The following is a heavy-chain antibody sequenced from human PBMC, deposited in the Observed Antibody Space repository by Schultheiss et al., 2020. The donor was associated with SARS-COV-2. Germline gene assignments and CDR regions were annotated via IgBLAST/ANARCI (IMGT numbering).Heavy chain of an antibody. CDR2: ISGSSSTI. D-gene: IGHD3-3*01. J-gene: IGHJ6*02. CDR1: GFTFNSYT. CDR3: AKEEFGVVIITYYYYGMDV. Sequence: GGSLRLSCAASGFTFNSYTMNWVRQAPGKGLEWVSDISGSSSTIYYADSVKGRFTISRDNAKNSLYLQMNSLRAEDTAVYYCAKEEFGVVIITYYYYGMDVWGQGTTVTVSS. V-gene: IGHV3-48*04.